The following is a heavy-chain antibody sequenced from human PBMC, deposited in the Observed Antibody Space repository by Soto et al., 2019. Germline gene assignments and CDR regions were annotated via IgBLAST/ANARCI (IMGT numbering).Heavy chain of an antibody. D-gene: IGHD1-1*01. CDR3: AKDSYNWNGLTSFDY. V-gene: IGHV3-23*01. Sequence: EVQLLESGGGLVQPGGSLRLSCAASGFTFSSYAMSWVRQAPGKGLEWVSAISGSGGSTYYADSVKGRFTISRDNSKNTLYLQMNGLRAEDTAVYYCAKDSYNWNGLTSFDYWGQGTLVTVSS. CDR1: GFTFSSYA. J-gene: IGHJ4*02. CDR2: ISGSGGST.